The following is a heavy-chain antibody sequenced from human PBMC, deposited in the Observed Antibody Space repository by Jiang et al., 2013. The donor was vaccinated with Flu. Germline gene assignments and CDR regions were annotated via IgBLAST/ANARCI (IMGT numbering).Heavy chain of an antibody. CDR1: GGSINNYY. Sequence: GLVKPSETLSLTCTVSGGSINNYYWNWIRQSAGKGLEWIGRIYPSGETNFNPSLRSRVTMSADTSKNQFSLKLNSVTAADTAIYYCARGLYYFDSSGYFGPWGQGTLVTVSS. D-gene: IGHD3-22*01. J-gene: IGHJ5*02. V-gene: IGHV4-4*07. CDR2: IYPSGET. CDR3: ARGLYYFDSSGYFGP.